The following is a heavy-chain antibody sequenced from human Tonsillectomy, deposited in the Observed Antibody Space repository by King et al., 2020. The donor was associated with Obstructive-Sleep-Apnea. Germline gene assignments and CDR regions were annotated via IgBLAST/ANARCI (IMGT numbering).Heavy chain of an antibody. Sequence: VQLVESGGGVVQPGRSLRLSCAASGFTFSSYALVWVRQAPGKGLEWVAVISYDGSNKYYADSVKGRFTISRDNSKNTLYLQMNGLRAEDTAVYYCARVTSSSWSTPEGHGGMDVWGQGTTVTVSS. CDR1: GFTFSSYA. CDR2: ISYDGSNK. V-gene: IGHV3-30*04. CDR3: ARVTSSSWSTPEGHGGMDV. D-gene: IGHD6-13*01. J-gene: IGHJ6*02.